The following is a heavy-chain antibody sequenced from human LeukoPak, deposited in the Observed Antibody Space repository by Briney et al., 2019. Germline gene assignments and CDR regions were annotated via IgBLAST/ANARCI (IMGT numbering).Heavy chain of an antibody. J-gene: IGHJ4*02. CDR1: GGSISSYY. CDR2: IYYSGST. V-gene: IGHV4-59*01. D-gene: IGHD2-15*01. Sequence: SETLSITCTVSGGSISSYYWSWIRQPPGKGLEWIGYIYYSGSTNYNPSLKSRVTISVDTSKNQFSLKLSSVTAADTAVYYCARAGGYCSGGSCYSMNYLDYWGQGTLVTVSS. CDR3: ARAGGYCSGGSCYSMNYLDY.